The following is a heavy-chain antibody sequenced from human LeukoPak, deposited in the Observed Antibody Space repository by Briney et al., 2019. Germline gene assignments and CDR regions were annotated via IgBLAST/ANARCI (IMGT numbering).Heavy chain of an antibody. V-gene: IGHV4-34*01. CDR1: GGSFSGYY. CDR3: ARRQLVLFSRGGNWFDP. Sequence: SETLSLTCAVYGGSFSGYYWSWIRQPPGKGLEWIGEINHSGSTNYNPSLKSRVTISVDTSKNQFSLKLSSVTAADMAVYYCARRQLVLFSRGGNWFDPWGQGTLVTVSS. J-gene: IGHJ5*02. D-gene: IGHD6-13*01. CDR2: INHSGST.